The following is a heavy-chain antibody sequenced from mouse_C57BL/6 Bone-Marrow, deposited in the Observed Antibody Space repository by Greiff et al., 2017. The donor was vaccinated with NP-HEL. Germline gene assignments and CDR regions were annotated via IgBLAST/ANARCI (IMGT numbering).Heavy chain of an antibody. CDR3: ARHGYDYDGFAY. Sequence: EVKLVESGGGLVKPGGSLKLSCAASGFTFSDYYMYWVRQTPEKRLEWVAYISNGGGSTYYPDTVKGRFTISRDNAKNTLYLQMSRLKSEDTAMYYCARHGYDYDGFAYWGQGTLVTVSA. CDR2: ISNGGGST. J-gene: IGHJ3*01. D-gene: IGHD2-4*01. CDR1: GFTFSDYY. V-gene: IGHV5-12*01.